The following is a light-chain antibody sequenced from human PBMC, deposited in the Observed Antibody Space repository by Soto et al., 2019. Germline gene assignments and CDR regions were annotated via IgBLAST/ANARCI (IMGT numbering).Light chain of an antibody. CDR1: QTVRNNY. Sequence: EFELTQSPGTLSLSPGERATLSCRASQTVRNNYLAWYQQKPGQAPRLLIYDASSRATGIPDRFSGGGSGTDFTLTIRRLEPEDFAVYYCQQFSSYPLTVGGGTKVDSK. CDR2: DAS. V-gene: IGKV3-20*01. J-gene: IGKJ4*01. CDR3: QQFSSYPLT.